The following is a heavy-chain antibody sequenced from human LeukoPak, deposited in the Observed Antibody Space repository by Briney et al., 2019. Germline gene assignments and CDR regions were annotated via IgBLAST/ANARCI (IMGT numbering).Heavy chain of an antibody. CDR3: AKVGIASGPNDYYYYYGMDV. Sequence: GGSLRLSCAASGFTFSSYAMSWVRQAPGKGLEWVSAISGSGGSTYYADSVKGRFTISRDNSENTLYLQMNSLRAEDTAVYYCAKVGIASGPNDYYYYYGMDVWGQGTTVTVSS. V-gene: IGHV3-23*01. J-gene: IGHJ6*02. CDR1: GFTFSSYA. CDR2: ISGSGGST. D-gene: IGHD6-25*01.